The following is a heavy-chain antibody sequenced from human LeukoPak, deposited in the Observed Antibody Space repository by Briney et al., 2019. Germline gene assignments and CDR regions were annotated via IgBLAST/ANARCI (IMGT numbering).Heavy chain of an antibody. D-gene: IGHD3-10*01. CDR1: GGSFSGYY. V-gene: IGHV4-34*01. J-gene: IGHJ4*02. CDR3: ARHRTYGSGAVGY. CDR2: INHSGST. Sequence: SSETLSLTCAVYGGSFSGYYWSWIRQPPGKGLEWIGEINHSGSTNYNPSLKSRVTISVDTSKNQFSLKLSSVTAADTAVYYCARHRTYGSGAVGYWGQGTLVTVSS.